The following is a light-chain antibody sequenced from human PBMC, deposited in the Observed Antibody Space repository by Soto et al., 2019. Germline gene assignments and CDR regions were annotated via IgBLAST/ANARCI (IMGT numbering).Light chain of an antibody. CDR3: SSYAHSSTVV. V-gene: IGLV2-14*01. CDR1: SSDVGGYNY. Sequence: QSAPTQPASVSGSPGQSITISCTGTSSDVGGYNYVSWYQQHPGKAPKLMIYEVSYRPSGVSNRFSGSKSGNTASLTISGLQAEDEADYYCSSYAHSSTVVFGGGTKVTVL. J-gene: IGLJ2*01. CDR2: EVS.